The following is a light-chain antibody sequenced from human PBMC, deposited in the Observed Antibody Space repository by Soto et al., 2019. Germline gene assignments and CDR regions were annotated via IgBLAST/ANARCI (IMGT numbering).Light chain of an antibody. CDR1: QSVSSK. J-gene: IGKJ1*01. V-gene: IGKV3-15*01. CDR2: GAS. CDR3: QQYNNWPGT. Sequence: EIVLTQSPGTLSVSPGERATLSCRASQSVSSKLAWYQQKPGQAPRLLFYGASTGATGIPARFSGSGSETEVTPSISRLEAEDFSVYYWQQYNNWPGTFGQGTKVEIK.